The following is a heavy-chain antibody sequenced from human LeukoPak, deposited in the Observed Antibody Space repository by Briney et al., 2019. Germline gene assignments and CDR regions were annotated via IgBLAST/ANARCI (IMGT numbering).Heavy chain of an antibody. CDR3: ATHRVANWN. J-gene: IGHJ4*02. Sequence: GGSLRLSCAASGLTFNKLWMTWVRQAPGKALEWVASVKEDGSEKYHVDSVKGLFTISRDNAKNSLFVEMNSLRAEDTAVYYCATHRVANWNWGQGTLVTVSS. V-gene: IGHV3-7*01. D-gene: IGHD1-20*01. CDR1: GLTFNKLW. CDR2: VKEDGSEK.